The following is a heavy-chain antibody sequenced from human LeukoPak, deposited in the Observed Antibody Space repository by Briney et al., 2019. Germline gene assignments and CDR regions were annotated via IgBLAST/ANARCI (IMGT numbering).Heavy chain of an antibody. CDR3: AKECGRDYDDRAFDI. J-gene: IGHJ3*02. CDR1: GFTFGSYA. Sequence: GGSLRLSCAASGFTFGSYAMSWVRQAPGKGLEWVSAISGSGGSTYYADSVKGRFTISRDNSKNTLYLQMSSLTAEDTAVYYCAKECGRDYDDRAFDIWGQGTMVTVSS. CDR2: ISGSGGST. D-gene: IGHD3-22*01. V-gene: IGHV3-23*01.